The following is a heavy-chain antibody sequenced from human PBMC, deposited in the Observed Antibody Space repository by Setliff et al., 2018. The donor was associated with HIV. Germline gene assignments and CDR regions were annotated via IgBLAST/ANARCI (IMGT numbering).Heavy chain of an antibody. CDR1: GFTFSSYA. Sequence: GESLKISCAASGFTFSSYAMQWVRQAPGKGLGWVAVISSDGSNEYYADSVKGRFTIPRDNSKNTLYVQMNSLRAEDTAVYYCARDQLAMVRRNGMDVWGQGTTVTVSS. D-gene: IGHD3-10*01. V-gene: IGHV3-30*04. CDR3: ARDQLAMVRRNGMDV. J-gene: IGHJ6*02. CDR2: ISSDGSNE.